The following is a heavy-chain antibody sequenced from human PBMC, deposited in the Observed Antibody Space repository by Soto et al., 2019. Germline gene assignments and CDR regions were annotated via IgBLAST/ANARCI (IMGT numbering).Heavy chain of an antibody. CDR1: GGSFSDKTYY. CDR3: ARTTAVPNTLRSRYFFDY. Sequence: ETLSLTCSVSGGSFSDKTYYWSWILQPPGKRLEWIGYVYYSGTTNYNPSLKSRVTISVDLSKNRFSLRLSSVTTADTALYYCARTTAVPNTLRSRYFFDYWGQGTLVTVSS. CDR2: VYYSGTT. D-gene: IGHD4-17*01. J-gene: IGHJ4*02. V-gene: IGHV4-61*01.